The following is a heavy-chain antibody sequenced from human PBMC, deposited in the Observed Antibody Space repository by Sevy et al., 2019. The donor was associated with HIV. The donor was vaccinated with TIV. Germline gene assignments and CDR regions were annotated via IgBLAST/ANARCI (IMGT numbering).Heavy chain of an antibody. D-gene: IGHD5-12*01. CDR2: IYSVGST. V-gene: IGHV3-53*01. Sequence: GGSLRLSCAASGFTVSSNYMSWVRQAPGKGLEGVSTIYSVGSTYYADSVKGRFPISRDNSKNTLYLQMNSLRAEDTAMYYCAVRDGYNWNYFDYWGQGTLVTVSS. J-gene: IGHJ4*02. CDR3: AVRDGYNWNYFDY. CDR1: GFTVSSNY.